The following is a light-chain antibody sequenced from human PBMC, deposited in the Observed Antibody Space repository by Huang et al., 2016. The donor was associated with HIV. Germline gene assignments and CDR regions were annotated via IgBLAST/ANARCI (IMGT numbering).Light chain of an antibody. CDR1: QSVLYSSNNKNY. Sequence: DIVMTQSPDFLTMSLGERVTINCKSSQSVLYSSNNKNYLAWYQQKPGQPPKLLIYWGATRESGVPDRVSGSGSGTEFTLTIDSLQAEDVAVYYCQQYYSTPWTFGQGTKVEIK. V-gene: IGKV4-1*01. CDR3: QQYYSTPWT. J-gene: IGKJ1*01. CDR2: WGA.